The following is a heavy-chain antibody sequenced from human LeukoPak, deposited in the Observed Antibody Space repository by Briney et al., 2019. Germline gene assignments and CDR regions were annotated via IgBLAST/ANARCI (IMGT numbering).Heavy chain of an antibody. D-gene: IGHD1-26*01. CDR1: GFTFSSYA. CDR2: ILGSGAYA. V-gene: IGHV3-23*01. Sequence: GGSLRLSCAASGFTFSSYAMSWVRQAPGKGLEWVSAILGSGAYAYYADSVKGRFTISRDNSKNTLSLQMDGLRAEDTAVYFCVKLRGIYLDFDYWGQGTLVTVSS. CDR3: VKLRGIYLDFDY. J-gene: IGHJ4*02.